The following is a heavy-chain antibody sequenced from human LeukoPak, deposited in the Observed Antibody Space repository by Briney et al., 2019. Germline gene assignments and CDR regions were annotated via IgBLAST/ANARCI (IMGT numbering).Heavy chain of an antibody. J-gene: IGHJ4*02. CDR1: GYTFTSYG. CDR3: ARVFGGYCGSGSYYKGAFDY. D-gene: IGHD3-10*01. CDR2: ISAYNGNT. Sequence: ASVKVSCKASGYTFTSYGISWVRQAPGQGLEWMGWISAYNGNTNYAQKLQGRVTMTTDTSTSTAYMELRSLRSDDTAVYYCARVFGGYCGSGSYYKGAFDYWGQGTLVTVSS. V-gene: IGHV1-18*01.